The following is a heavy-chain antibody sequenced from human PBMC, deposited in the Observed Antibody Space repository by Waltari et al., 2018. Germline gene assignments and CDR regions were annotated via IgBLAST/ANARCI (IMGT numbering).Heavy chain of an antibody. CDR3: ARLGYYYGSGSPS. CDR2: IYYRGST. V-gene: IGHV4-39*01. CDR1: GGSISSSSYY. Sequence: QLQLQESGPGLVKPSETLSLTCTVSGGSISSSSYYWGWIRQPPGKGLGLIGSIYYRGSTYNNPPRSGRVTLSVDTSKNQFSLKLSSVTAADTAVYYCARLGYYYGSGSPSWGQGTLVTVSS. D-gene: IGHD3-10*01. J-gene: IGHJ5*02.